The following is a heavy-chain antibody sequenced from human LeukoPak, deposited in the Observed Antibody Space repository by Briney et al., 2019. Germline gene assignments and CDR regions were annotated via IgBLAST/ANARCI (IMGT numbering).Heavy chain of an antibody. CDR2: ISSSGSTI. J-gene: IGHJ6*02. D-gene: IGHD3-10*01. CDR3: ASGESPTYYYGMDV. CDR1: GFRVSDYY. Sequence: GGSLRLSCAVSGFRVSDYYMNWVRQAPGKGLEWVSYISSSGSTIYYADSVKGRFTISRDNAKNSLYLQMNSPRAEDTAVYYCASGESPTYYYGMDVWGQGTTVTVSS. V-gene: IGHV3-11*04.